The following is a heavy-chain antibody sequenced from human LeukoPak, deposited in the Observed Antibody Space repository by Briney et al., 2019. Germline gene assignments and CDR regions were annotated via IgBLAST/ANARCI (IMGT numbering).Heavy chain of an antibody. J-gene: IGHJ4*02. CDR3: ARDMLSMVRGVISFDY. CDR1: GYTFTSYG. V-gene: IGHV1-18*01. D-gene: IGHD3-10*01. Sequence: VASVKVSCKASGYTFTSYGISWVRQAPGQGLEWMGWISAYNGNTNYAQKLQGRVTMTTDTSTSTAYMELRSLRSDDTAVYYCARDMLSMVRGVISFDYWGQGTLVTVSS. CDR2: ISAYNGNT.